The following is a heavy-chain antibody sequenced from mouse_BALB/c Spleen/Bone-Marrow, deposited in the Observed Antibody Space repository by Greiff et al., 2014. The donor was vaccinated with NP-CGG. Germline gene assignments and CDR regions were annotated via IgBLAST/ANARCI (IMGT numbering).Heavy chain of an antibody. V-gene: IGHV7-3*02. Sequence: EVKLMESGGGLVQPGGSLRLSYATSGFTFTDYYMNWVRQPPGKALEWLGFIRNKANGYTTEYSASVKGRFTISRDNSQNILYLQMNTLRAEDSATYYCARDKGRVFFDYWGQGTTLTVSS. J-gene: IGHJ2*01. CDR1: GFTFTDYY. CDR3: ARDKGRVFFDY. CDR2: IRNKANGYTT.